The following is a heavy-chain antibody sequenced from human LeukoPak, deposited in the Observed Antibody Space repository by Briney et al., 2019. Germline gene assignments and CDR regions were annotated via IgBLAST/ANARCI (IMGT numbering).Heavy chain of an antibody. Sequence: QPGGSLRLSCAASGFTFSSYWVQWVRQAPGKGLVWISGINSDGSSLSYADSVKGRFTISRDNAKNTVYLQMNSLRAEDTAVYYCARSRYTGSHFDYWGQGTLVTVSS. CDR2: INSDGSSL. D-gene: IGHD1-26*01. J-gene: IGHJ4*02. V-gene: IGHV3-74*01. CDR1: GFTFSSYW. CDR3: ARSRYTGSHFDY.